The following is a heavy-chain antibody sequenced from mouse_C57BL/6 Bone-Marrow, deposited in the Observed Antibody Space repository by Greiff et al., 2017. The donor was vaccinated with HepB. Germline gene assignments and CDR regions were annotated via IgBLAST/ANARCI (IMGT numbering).Heavy chain of an antibody. Sequence: EVQLQQSGAELVRPGASVKLSCTASGFNIKDDYMHWVKQRPEQGLEWIGWIDPENGDTEYASKFQGKATITADTSSNTAYLQLSSLTSEDTAVYYCTTGAFYYYGSSYEWYLDVWGTGTTVTVAS. J-gene: IGHJ1*03. V-gene: IGHV14-4*01. CDR1: GFNIKDDY. CDR2: IDPENGDT. CDR3: TTGAFYYYGSSYEWYLDV. D-gene: IGHD1-1*01.